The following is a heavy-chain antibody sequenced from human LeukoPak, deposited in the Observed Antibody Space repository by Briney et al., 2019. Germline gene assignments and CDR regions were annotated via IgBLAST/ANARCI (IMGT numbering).Heavy chain of an antibody. CDR3: ARVAMPRSAFDI. V-gene: IGHV3-74*01. Sequence: GGSLRLSCAASGFTFSSYAMSWVRQAPGKGLVWVSRINTDGSSTSYADSVKGRFTISRDNAKNTLYLQMNSLRAEDTAVYYCARVAMPRSAFDIWGQGTMVTVSS. J-gene: IGHJ3*02. D-gene: IGHD2-2*01. CDR2: INTDGSST. CDR1: GFTFSSYA.